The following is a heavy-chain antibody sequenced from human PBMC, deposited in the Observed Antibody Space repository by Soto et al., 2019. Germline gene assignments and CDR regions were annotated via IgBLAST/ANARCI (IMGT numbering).Heavy chain of an antibody. V-gene: IGHV3-33*01. J-gene: IGHJ4*02. CDR3: ARVYYDVLTGFSQSEIDY. D-gene: IGHD3-9*01. CDR2: IWYDGSKK. CDR1: GFTFSSYG. Sequence: QVQLAESGGGVVQAGRSLRLSCAASGFTFSSYGMHWVRQAPGKGLEWVAVIWYDGSKKYYADSVKGRFTISRDNSKNTLYLQMNSLRVEDTAVYYCARVYYDVLTGFSQSEIDYWGQGTLVTVSS.